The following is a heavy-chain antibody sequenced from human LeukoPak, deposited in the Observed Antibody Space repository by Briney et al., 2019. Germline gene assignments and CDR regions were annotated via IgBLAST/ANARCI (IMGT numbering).Heavy chain of an antibody. J-gene: IGHJ6*04. CDR1: GFTFSSYE. CDR2: ISSSGSTK. CDR3: ARKDYGGYAYYYYGLDV. Sequence: GGSLRLSCAASGFTFSSYEMNWVRQAPGKGLEWVSYISSSGSTKCYADPVKGRFTISRDNAKNSLYLQMNSLRAEDTAVYYCARKDYGGYAYYYYGLDVWGKGTTVTVSS. D-gene: IGHD5-12*01. V-gene: IGHV3-48*03.